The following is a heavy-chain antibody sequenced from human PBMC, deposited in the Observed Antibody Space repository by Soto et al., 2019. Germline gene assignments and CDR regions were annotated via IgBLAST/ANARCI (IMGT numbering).Heavy chain of an antibody. CDR2: IYYSGST. J-gene: IGHJ4*02. CDR1: GGSISSGDYY. Sequence: SETLSLTCTVSGGSISSGDYYWSWIRQPPGKGLEWIGYIYYSGSTYYNPSLKSRVTISVDTSKNQFSLKLSSVTAADTAVYYCASYDSSGYYPFDYWGQGXLVTVYS. D-gene: IGHD3-22*01. V-gene: IGHV4-30-4*01. CDR3: ASYDSSGYYPFDY.